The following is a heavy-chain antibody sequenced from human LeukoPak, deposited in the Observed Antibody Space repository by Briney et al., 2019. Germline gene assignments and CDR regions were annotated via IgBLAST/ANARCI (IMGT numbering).Heavy chain of an antibody. J-gene: IGHJ3*02. V-gene: IGHV5-51*01. CDR3: ARIGYYYGSGPMGAFDI. CDR2: IYPGDSDI. CDR1: GYRFTSYW. Sequence: GESLKISCKGSGYRFTSYWIGWVRQMPGKGLEWMGIIYPGDSDIRYSPSFRGQVTISVDKSISTAYLQWSSLKASDTAMYYCARIGYYYGSGPMGAFDIWGQGTMVTVSS. D-gene: IGHD3-10*01.